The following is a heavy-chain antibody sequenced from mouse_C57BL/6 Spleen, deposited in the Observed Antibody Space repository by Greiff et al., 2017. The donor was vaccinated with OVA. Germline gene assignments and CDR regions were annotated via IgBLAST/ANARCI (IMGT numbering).Heavy chain of an antibody. D-gene: IGHD2-4*01. V-gene: IGHV1-9*01. CDR2: ILPGSGST. CDR1: GYTFTGYW. Sequence: QVQLQQPGAELMKPGASVKLSCKATGYTFTGYWIEWVKQRPGHGLEWIGEILPGSGSTNYNEKFKGKATFTADTYSNTAYMQLSSLTTEDSAIYYCARSRAIPYDYVSWFAYWGQGTLVTVSA. CDR3: ARSRAIPYDYVSWFAY. J-gene: IGHJ3*01.